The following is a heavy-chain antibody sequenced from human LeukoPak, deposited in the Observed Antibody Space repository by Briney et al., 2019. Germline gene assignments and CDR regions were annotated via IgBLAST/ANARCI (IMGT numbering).Heavy chain of an antibody. V-gene: IGHV4-59*12. CDR1: GDSISNYY. J-gene: IGHJ4*02. D-gene: IGHD4-17*01. CDR2: LDYSGSS. Sequence: SETLSLTCTVSVSGDSISNYYWGWIRQPPGKGLEWIGYLDYSGSSFYNPSLKSRVTMSLDMSKNHFSLKLTSVTAADTAVYYCARGDGWGDYGDYYFDYWGQGTLVPVSS. CDR3: ARGDGWGDYGDYYFDY.